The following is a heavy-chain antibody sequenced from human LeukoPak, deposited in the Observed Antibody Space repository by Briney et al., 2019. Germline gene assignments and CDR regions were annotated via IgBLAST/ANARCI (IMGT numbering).Heavy chain of an antibody. J-gene: IGHJ5*02. CDR3: AREAGMDAPFDP. D-gene: IGHD1-14*01. Sequence: GGSLRLSCAASGFTFSSYGMHWVRQAPGKGLEWAAVIWYDGSNQYYADSVKGRFTISRDNSKNTLYLQMNSLRAEDTAVYYCAREAGMDAPFDPWGQGTLVTVSS. CDR1: GFTFSSYG. CDR2: IWYDGSNQ. V-gene: IGHV3-33*01.